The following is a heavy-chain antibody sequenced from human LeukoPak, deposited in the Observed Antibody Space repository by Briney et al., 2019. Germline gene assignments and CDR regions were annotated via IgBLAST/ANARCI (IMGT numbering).Heavy chain of an antibody. V-gene: IGHV1-46*01. Sequence: ASVKVSCKASGYTFTSYYMHWVRQAPGQGLEWMGIINPSGGSTSYAQKFQGRVSMTRDTSTSTVYMELSSLRSEDTAVYYCARDWDYYDSSGYYSTVLLGYWGQGTLVTVSS. D-gene: IGHD3-22*01. CDR3: ARDWDYYDSSGYYSTVLLGY. CDR2: INPSGGST. J-gene: IGHJ4*02. CDR1: GYTFTSYY.